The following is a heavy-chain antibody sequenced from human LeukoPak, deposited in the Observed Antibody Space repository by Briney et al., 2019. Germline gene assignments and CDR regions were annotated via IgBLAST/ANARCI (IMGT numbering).Heavy chain of an antibody. CDR3: ARAALDSRNYYYGLDV. CDR2: IKSSSGPK. D-gene: IGHD1-14*01. V-gene: IGHV3-11*01. CDR1: GFTFIDYY. J-gene: IGHJ6*02. Sequence: GGSLRLSCSASGFTFIDYYMSWTRQAAGKGLDWVSYIKSSSGPKYYVDSVKGRFTISRDNAKNSLYLQMSSLRAEDTAVYYCARAALDSRNYYYGLDVWGQGTTVTVSS.